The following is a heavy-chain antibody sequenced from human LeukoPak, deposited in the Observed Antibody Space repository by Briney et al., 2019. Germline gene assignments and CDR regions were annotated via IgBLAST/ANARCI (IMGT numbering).Heavy chain of an antibody. D-gene: IGHD3-3*01. J-gene: IGHJ5*02. V-gene: IGHV3-53*01. CDR1: GFTVSSNY. Sequence: GGSLRLSCAASGFTVSSNYMSWVRQAPGKGLEWVSVIYSGGSTYYADFVKGRFTISKDNSKNTLYLQMNSLRAEDTAVYYCARWALKDFWSGYYELDPWGQGTLVTVSS. CDR2: IYSGGST. CDR3: ARWALKDFWSGYYELDP.